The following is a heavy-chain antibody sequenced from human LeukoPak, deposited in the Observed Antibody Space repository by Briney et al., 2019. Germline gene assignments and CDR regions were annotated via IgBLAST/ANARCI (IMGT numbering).Heavy chain of an antibody. Sequence: SETLSLTCAVYGGSFSGYYWSWIRQPPGKGLEWIGEINHSGSTNYNPSLKSRVTISVDTSKNQFSLKLSSVTAADTAVYYCARHFDPFGESYYFDYWGQGTLVTVSS. CDR2: INHSGST. D-gene: IGHD3-10*01. J-gene: IGHJ4*02. CDR1: GGSFSGYY. CDR3: ARHFDPFGESYYFDY. V-gene: IGHV4-34*01.